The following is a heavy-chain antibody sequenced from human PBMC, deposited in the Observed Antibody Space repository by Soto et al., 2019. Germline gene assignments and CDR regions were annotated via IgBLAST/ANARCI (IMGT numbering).Heavy chain of an antibody. J-gene: IGHJ1*01. D-gene: IGHD6-13*01. Sequence: QVQLVQSGAEVKKPGASVKVSCKASGYIFSNYGISWVRQAPGQGAEWMGWISGYNGNTKYAQTLQGRVSMTTDTSTSTAYMEVRSLRSDDTAVYYCARGGSSWSAEYYQHWGQGTLVIVSS. V-gene: IGHV1-18*01. CDR1: GYIFSNYG. CDR3: ARGGSSWSAEYYQH. CDR2: ISGYNGNT.